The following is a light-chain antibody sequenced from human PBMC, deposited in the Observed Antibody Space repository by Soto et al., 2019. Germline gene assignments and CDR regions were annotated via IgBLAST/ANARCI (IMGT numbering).Light chain of an antibody. CDR1: QDIGNS. CDR2: DAY. J-gene: IGKJ3*01. CDR3: QKSDHLPL. V-gene: IGKV1-33*01. Sequence: DIQMTQSPPSLSASVGDRVTITCQASQDIGNSLNWYQHKPGKAPKLVIYDAYNLETGVPSTFSGSGYGTDFTFTINSLRPEDIATYYCQKSDHLPLFGPGTKVDIK.